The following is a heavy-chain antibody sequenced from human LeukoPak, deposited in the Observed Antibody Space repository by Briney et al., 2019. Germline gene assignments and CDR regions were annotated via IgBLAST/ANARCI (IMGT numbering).Heavy chain of an antibody. CDR3: ARARITMVRGVMD. V-gene: IGHV4-38-2*02. J-gene: IGHJ4*02. D-gene: IGHD3-10*01. Sequence: PSETLSLTCTVSGYSISSGYFWGWMRQPPGKGLEWIGSIYHSVTTHYNPSLKSRVTISVDTSKNQFSLKLSSVTAADTAVYYCARARITMVRGVMDWGQGTLVTVSS. CDR1: GYSISSGYF. CDR2: IYHSVTT.